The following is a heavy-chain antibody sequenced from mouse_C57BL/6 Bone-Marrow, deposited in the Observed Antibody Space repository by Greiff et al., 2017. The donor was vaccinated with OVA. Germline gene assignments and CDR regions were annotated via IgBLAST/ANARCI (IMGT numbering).Heavy chain of an antibody. CDR1: GFTFSSYA. D-gene: IGHD2-1*01. CDR2: ISSGGDYI. V-gene: IGHV5-9-1*02. CDR3: TRAAIYYGPYYAMDY. J-gene: IGHJ4*01. Sequence: EVKLMESGEGLVKPGGSLKLSCAASGFTFSSYAMSWVRQTPEKRLEWVAYISSGGDYIYYADTVKGRFTISRDNARNTLYLQMSSLKSEDTAMYYCTRAAIYYGPYYAMDYWGQGTSVTVSS.